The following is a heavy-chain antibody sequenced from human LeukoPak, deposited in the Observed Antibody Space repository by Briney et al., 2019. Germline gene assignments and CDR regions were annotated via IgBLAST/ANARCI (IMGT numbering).Heavy chain of an antibody. J-gene: IGHJ4*02. CDR1: GFSLSRNGEG. D-gene: IGHD7-27*01. Sequence: SGPTLVNPTQTLTLTCTFSGFSLSRNGEGVGWIRRPPGKALEWLALIYWDDDKRYSPSLKSRLTVTKDTSKNQVVLTLTNMDPVDTATYYCAHRLPGNLDTIIQFWGDYFDSWGQGTLVTVSS. CDR2: IYWDDDK. V-gene: IGHV2-5*02. CDR3: AHRLPGNLDTIIQFWGDYFDS.